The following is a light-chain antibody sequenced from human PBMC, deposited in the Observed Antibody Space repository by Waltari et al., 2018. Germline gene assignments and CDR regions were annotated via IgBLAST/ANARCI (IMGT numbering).Light chain of an antibody. CDR1: SSDVVVYNY. J-gene: IGLJ2*01. V-gene: IGLV2-14*03. CDR3: SSYTDNMV. Sequence: QSALTQPASVSGSPGQSITISCTGISSDVVVYNYVSWYQQHPGKAPQLIIHDVFKRPLGVSDRFSGSKSGNTASLTISGLQAEDEAHYYCSSYTDNMVFGGGTKLTVL. CDR2: DVF.